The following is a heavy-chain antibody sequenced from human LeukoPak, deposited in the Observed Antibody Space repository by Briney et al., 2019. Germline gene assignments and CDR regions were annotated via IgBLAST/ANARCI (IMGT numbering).Heavy chain of an antibody. D-gene: IGHD1-7*01. Sequence: GSSVKVSCEASGGTFSSYTISWVRQAPGQGLEWMGRIIPILGIANYAQKFQGRVTITADKSTSTAYMELSSLRSEDTAVYYCARKTGYQELHPHDAFDIWGQGTMVTVSS. CDR1: GGTFSSYT. J-gene: IGHJ3*02. CDR3: ARKTGYQELHPHDAFDI. V-gene: IGHV1-69*02. CDR2: IIPILGIA.